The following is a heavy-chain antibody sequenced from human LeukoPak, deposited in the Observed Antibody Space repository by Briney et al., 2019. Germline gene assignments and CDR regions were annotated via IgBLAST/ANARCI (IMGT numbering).Heavy chain of an antibody. J-gene: IGHJ6*03. CDR3: AKDGSWGDYYFYFYIDV. D-gene: IGHD3-16*01. Sequence: GGSLRLSCAASGFNLSSYVMTWVRQAPGKGLEWISGISGSGHYTYTADSLKGRFTISRDNSKNTLYLQMNSLRAEDTALYYCAKDGSWGDYYFYFYIDVWGKGTTVTVSS. CDR2: ISGSGHYT. V-gene: IGHV3-23*01. CDR1: GFNLSSYV.